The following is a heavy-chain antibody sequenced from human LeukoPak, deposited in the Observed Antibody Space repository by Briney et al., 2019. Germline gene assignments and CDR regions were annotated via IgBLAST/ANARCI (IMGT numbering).Heavy chain of an antibody. Sequence: KSSETLSLTCTVSGGSISSYYWSWIRQPPGKGLEWIGYIYYSGSTNYNPSLKSRVTISVDTSKNQFSLKLSSVTAADTAVYYCARAGPWYNWNYEGAFDIWGQGTMVTVSS. CDR1: GGSISSYY. D-gene: IGHD1-7*01. CDR3: ARAGPWYNWNYEGAFDI. J-gene: IGHJ3*02. V-gene: IGHV4-59*12. CDR2: IYYSGST.